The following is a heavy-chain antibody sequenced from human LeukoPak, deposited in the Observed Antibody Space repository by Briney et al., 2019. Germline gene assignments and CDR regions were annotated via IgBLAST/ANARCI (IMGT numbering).Heavy chain of an antibody. V-gene: IGHV3-48*03. CDR1: GFTFSSYE. D-gene: IGHD4-17*01. Sequence: GGSLRLSCAASGFTFSSYEMNWVRQAPGKGLEWVSYISSSGSTIYYADSVKGRFTISRDNAKNSLYLQMNSLRAEDTAVYYCAREGYGDYVGYWGQGTLVTVSS. J-gene: IGHJ4*02. CDR3: AREGYGDYVGY. CDR2: ISSSGSTI.